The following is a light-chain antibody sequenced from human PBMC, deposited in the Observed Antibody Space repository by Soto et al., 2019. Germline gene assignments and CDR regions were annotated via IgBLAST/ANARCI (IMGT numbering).Light chain of an antibody. CDR2: RND. V-gene: IGLV1-47*01. J-gene: IGLJ1*01. CDR3: AKWDDSLRVYV. Sequence: QSVLPQPPSASGTPGQRVTISCSTSSSRSGSNYVYWYQQLPGTAPKLLIYRNDQRPSGVPDRFSGSKSGTSASLAISGLRSEDEADYYCAKWDDSLRVYVFGPGTKLTVL. CDR1: SSRSGSNY.